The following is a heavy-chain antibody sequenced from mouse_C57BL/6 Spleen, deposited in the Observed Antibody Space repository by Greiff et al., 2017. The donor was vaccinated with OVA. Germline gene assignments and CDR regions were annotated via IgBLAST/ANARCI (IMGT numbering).Heavy chain of an antibody. D-gene: IGHD2-3*01. J-gene: IGHJ3*01. Sequence: VQLQQSGPELVKPGASVKISCKASGYAFSSSWMNWVKQRPGKGLEWIGRIYPGDGDTNYNGKFKGKATLTADKSSSTAYMQRSSLTSADSAVCFCARIYEGYYGGFAYWGQGTLVTVSA. CDR2: IYPGDGDT. CDR1: GYAFSSSW. CDR3: ARIYEGYYGGFAY. V-gene: IGHV1-82*01.